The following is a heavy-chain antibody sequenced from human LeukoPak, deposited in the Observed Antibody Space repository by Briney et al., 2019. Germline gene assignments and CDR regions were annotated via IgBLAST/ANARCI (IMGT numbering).Heavy chain of an antibody. V-gene: IGHV4-34*01. CDR2: INHSGST. J-gene: IGHJ4*02. D-gene: IGHD3-22*01. CDR3: ARGSWSSGYYPFDY. Sequence: PSETLSLTCAVYGGSFSGYYWSWIRQPPGKGLEWIGEINHSGSTNYNPSLKSRVTISVDTSKNQFSLKLSSVTAADTAVYYCARGSWSSGYYPFDYWGQGPLVIVSS. CDR1: GGSFSGYY.